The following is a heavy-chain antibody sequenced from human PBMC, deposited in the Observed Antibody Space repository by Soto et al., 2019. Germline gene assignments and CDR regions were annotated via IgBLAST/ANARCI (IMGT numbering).Heavy chain of an antibody. D-gene: IGHD3-10*01. J-gene: IGHJ4*02. CDR3: ARNYHRWGYYGSGGLDY. Sequence: SETLSLTCTVSGGSISSSSYYWGWIRQPPGKGLEWIGSIYYSGSTYYNPSLKSRVTISVDTSKNQFSLKLSSVTAADTAVYYCARNYHRWGYYGSGGLDYSGQGTLVTVSS. CDR1: GGSISSSSYY. CDR2: IYYSGST. V-gene: IGHV4-39*01.